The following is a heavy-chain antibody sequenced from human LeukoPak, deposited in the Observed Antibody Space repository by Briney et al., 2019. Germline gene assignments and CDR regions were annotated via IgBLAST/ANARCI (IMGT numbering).Heavy chain of an antibody. J-gene: IGHJ4*02. V-gene: IGHV3-30*18. CDR3: AKDLRAAAGTFDY. CDR2: ISYDGSNK. CDR1: GFTLSSYW. D-gene: IGHD6-13*01. Sequence: AGGSLRLSCAASGFTLSSYWMSWVRQAPGKGLEWVAVISYDGSNKYYTDSVKGRFTISRDNSKNTLYLQMNSLRAEDTAVYYCAKDLRAAAGTFDYWGQGTLVTVSS.